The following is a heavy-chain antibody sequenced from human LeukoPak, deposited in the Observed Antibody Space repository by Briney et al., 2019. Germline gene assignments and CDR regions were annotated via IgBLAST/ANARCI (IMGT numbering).Heavy chain of an antibody. CDR1: GFTFSSYA. J-gene: IGHJ4*02. CDR2: ISGSGGST. D-gene: IGHD3-10*01. Sequence: GGSLRLSCAASGFTFSSYAMSWVRPAPGKGLEWVSAISGSGGSTYYADSVKGRFTISRDNSKNTLYLQMNSLRAEDTAVYYCAKEYQNYGSGSYYNSFDYWGQGTLVTLSS. V-gene: IGHV3-23*01. CDR3: AKEYQNYGSGSYYNSFDY.